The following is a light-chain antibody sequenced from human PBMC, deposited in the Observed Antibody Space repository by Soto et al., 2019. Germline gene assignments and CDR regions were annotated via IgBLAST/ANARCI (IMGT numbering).Light chain of an antibody. J-gene: IGKJ2*01. Sequence: DIHLTQSPSTLSASAGDRVTITCRASQSIGRLLAWYQQRPGKAPQLLILDASTLESGVPPRFSGSGSGTEFTLTITSLQPEDFATYYCQHYNSYLGTFGQGT. CDR3: QHYNSYLGT. V-gene: IGKV1-5*01. CDR1: QSIGRL. CDR2: DAS.